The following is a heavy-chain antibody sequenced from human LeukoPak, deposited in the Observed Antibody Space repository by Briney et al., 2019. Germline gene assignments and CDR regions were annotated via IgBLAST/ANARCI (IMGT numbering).Heavy chain of an antibody. Sequence: PSETLSLTCTVSVGSISSSSYYWGWIRQPPGKGLEWIGSIYHSGSTYYNPSLKSRVTISVDTSKNQFSLKLSSVTAADTAVYYCAKSSYSIFDYWGQGTLVTVSS. J-gene: IGHJ4*02. CDR2: IYHSGST. CDR1: VGSISSSSYY. CDR3: AKSSYSIFDY. D-gene: IGHD5-18*01. V-gene: IGHV4-39*07.